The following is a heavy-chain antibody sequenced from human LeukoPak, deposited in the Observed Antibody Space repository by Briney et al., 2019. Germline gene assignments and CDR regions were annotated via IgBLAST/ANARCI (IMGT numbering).Heavy chain of an antibody. V-gene: IGHV1-69*06. J-gene: IGHJ4*02. D-gene: IGHD5-18*01. CDR1: GGTFSSYA. Sequence: SVKVSCKASGGTFSSYAISWVRQAPGQGLEWMGGIIPIFGTANYAQKFQGRVTITADKSTSTAYMELSRLRSDDTAVYYCASGYSYGNFDYWGQGTLVTVSS. CDR3: ASGYSYGNFDY. CDR2: IIPIFGTA.